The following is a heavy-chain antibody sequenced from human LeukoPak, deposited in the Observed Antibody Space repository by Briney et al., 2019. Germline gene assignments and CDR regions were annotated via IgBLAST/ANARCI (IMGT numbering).Heavy chain of an antibody. CDR1: GFTFSSYS. CDR3: AKGSYYDSSGSFYFDY. Sequence: GGSLKPPFATSGFTFSSYSISWVRQAPGKGPEWVLGISGSGDNTYYADSVKGRFTISRDNSKNTLYVQVNSLGTEDTAAYYCAKGSYYDSSGSFYFDYWGQGTLVTVSS. CDR2: ISGSGDNT. J-gene: IGHJ4*02. V-gene: IGHV3-23*01. D-gene: IGHD3-22*01.